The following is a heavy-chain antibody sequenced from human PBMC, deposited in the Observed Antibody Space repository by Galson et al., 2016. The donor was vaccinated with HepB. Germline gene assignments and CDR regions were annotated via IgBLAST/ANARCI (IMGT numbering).Heavy chain of an antibody. D-gene: IGHD2/OR15-2a*01. Sequence: SVKVSCKASGYAFHTHSISWLRQAPGQRPEWMGWISTRTGDRDYAQKFQGRVTMTTDRATETVYMELRSLTSDDTAMYYCARDLTNCNSGWSMFDYWGQGTLVTVSS. CDR3: ARDLTNCNSGWSMFDY. J-gene: IGHJ4*02. V-gene: IGHV1-18*01. CDR1: GYAFHTHS. CDR2: ISTRTGDR.